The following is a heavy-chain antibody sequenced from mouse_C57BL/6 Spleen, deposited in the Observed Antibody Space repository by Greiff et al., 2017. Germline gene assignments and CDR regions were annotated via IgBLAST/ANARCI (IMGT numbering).Heavy chain of an antibody. V-gene: IGHV1-52*01. CDR1: GYTFTSYW. D-gene: IGHD1-1*01. CDR2: IDPSDSET. J-gene: IGHJ4*01. CDR3: ARPGSSPHYYAMDY. Sequence: QVQLKQPGAELVRPGSSVKLSCKASGYTFTSYWMHWVKQRPIQGLEWIGNIDPSDSETHYNQKFKDKATLTVDQSSSTAYMQLSSLTSEDSAVYYCARPGSSPHYYAMDYWGQGTSVTVSS.